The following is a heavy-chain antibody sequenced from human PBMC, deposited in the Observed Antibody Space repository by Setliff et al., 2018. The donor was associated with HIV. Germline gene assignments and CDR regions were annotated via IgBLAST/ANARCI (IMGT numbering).Heavy chain of an antibody. CDR1: GYTFTNYG. J-gene: IGHJ1*01. Sequence: ASVKVSCKASGYTFTNYGISWVRQAPGQGLEWMGWINGGNGNTKYSQKFQGRVTITRDTSASTAYMELSSLRSEDTAVYYCAKDSCKQQLTFEYFQHWGQGTLVTVSS. V-gene: IGHV1-3*01. CDR2: INGGNGNT. CDR3: AKDSCKQQLTFEYFQH. D-gene: IGHD6-13*01.